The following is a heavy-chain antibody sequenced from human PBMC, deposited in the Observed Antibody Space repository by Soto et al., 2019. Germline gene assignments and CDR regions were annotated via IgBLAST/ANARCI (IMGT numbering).Heavy chain of an antibody. V-gene: IGHV4-30-4*01. J-gene: IGHJ5*02. D-gene: IGHD3-9*01. CDR3: ARAPDWQNWFDP. CDR1: GGSISSGDYY. CDR2: IYYSGST. Sequence: SETLSLTCTVSGGSISSGDYYWSWIRQPPGKGLEWIGYIYYSGSTYYNPSLKSRVTISVDTSKNQFSLKLSSVTAADTAVYYCARAPDWQNWFDPCGKGTLVTVSS.